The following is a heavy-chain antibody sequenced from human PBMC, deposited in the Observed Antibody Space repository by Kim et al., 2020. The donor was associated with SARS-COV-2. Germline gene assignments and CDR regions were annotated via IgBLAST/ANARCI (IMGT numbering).Heavy chain of an antibody. CDR3: ARVAQELLFGETNYFDY. V-gene: IGHV4-59*01. Sequence: SETLSLTCTVSGGSISSYYWSWIRQPPGKGLEWIGYIYYGGSTNYTPSLKSRVTLSVDTSKNQFSLKLSSVTAADTAVFYCARVAQELLFGETNYFDYWG. J-gene: IGHJ4*01. CDR1: GGSISSYY. D-gene: IGHD3-10*01. CDR2: IYYGGST.